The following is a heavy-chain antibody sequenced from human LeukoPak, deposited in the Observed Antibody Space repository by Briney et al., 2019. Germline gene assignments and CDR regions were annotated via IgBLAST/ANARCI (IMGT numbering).Heavy chain of an antibody. J-gene: IGHJ4*02. V-gene: IGHV3-11*01. CDR1: GFTFSDYY. CDR2: ISSSGSTI. Sequence: PGGSLRLSCAASGFTFSDYYMSWIRQAPGKGLEWVSYISSSGSTIYYADSVKGRFTISRDNAKNSLYLQMNSLRAEDTAVYYCGWTRGGSGSYPYYFDYWGQGTLVTVSS. CDR3: GWTRGGSGSYPYYFDY. D-gene: IGHD3-10*01.